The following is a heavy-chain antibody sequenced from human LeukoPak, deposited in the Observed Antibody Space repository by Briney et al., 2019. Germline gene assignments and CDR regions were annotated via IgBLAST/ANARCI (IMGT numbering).Heavy chain of an antibody. V-gene: IGHV3-7*01. D-gene: IGHD6-19*01. Sequence: GGSLRLSCVASGFTFSSYAMSWVRQAPGKGLEWVANIKQDGSEKYYVDSVKGRFTISRDNAKNSLYLQMNSLRAEDTAVYYCARDPTYSYSSGWYDYYYGTDVWGQGTTVTVSS. CDR3: ARDPTYSYSSGWYDYYYGTDV. CDR2: IKQDGSEK. CDR1: GFTFSSYA. J-gene: IGHJ6*02.